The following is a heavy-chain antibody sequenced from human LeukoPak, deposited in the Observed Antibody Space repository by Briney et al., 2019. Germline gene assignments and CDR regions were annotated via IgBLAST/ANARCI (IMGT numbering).Heavy chain of an antibody. CDR2: IKQDGSEK. V-gene: IGHV3-7*03. CDR1: GFTFSSYW. CDR3: AREGYCGSTRCLDY. J-gene: IGHJ4*02. D-gene: IGHD2-2*01. Sequence: GGSLRLSCAASGFTFSSYWMSWVRQAPGKGLEWVANIKQDGSEKYYVDSVKGRFTISRDNAKNSLYLQMNSLRAEDTAVYYCAREGYCGSTRCLDYWGQGTLVTVSS.